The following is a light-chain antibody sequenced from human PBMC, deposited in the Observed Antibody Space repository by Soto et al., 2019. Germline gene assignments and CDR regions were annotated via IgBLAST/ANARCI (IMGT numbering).Light chain of an antibody. CDR2: DDN. Sequence: QSVLTQPPSVSAARGQKVTISCSGSSSNLGGNPVSWYQQLPGTAPKLLICDDNKRPSGIPDRFSGSKSGTSATLGITGIQTGDEADYYCGSWDSSLSAYVFGTGTKVTVL. V-gene: IGLV1-51*01. CDR1: SSNLGGNP. J-gene: IGLJ1*01. CDR3: GSWDSSLSAYV.